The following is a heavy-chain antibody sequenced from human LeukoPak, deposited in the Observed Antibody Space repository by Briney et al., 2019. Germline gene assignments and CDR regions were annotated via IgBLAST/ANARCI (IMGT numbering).Heavy chain of an antibody. J-gene: IGHJ4*02. CDR1: GFTFSTYA. CDR2: INTSGDKT. V-gene: IGHV3-64D*06. CDR3: VKDLYKGETSTWYYFDY. Sequence: PGGSLRLSCSGSGFTFSTYAIHWVRQAPGKGPEYVSLINTSGDKTYYADSVKGRFTISRDNSRNTVSLQMGSLRDEDTAMYYCVKDLYKGETSTWYYFDYWGQGALVTVSS. D-gene: IGHD6-13*01.